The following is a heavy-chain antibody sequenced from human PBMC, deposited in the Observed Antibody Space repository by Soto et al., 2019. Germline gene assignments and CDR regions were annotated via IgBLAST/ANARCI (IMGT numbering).Heavy chain of an antibody. D-gene: IGHD3-10*01. Sequence: QLQLQESGSGLVKPSQKLSRTCTVSGGSINSGGYSWSWIRQPPGKGLEWIGYIYRSGSAYYSPSLQNRVTISVDTSKNHFSLNLTSVTAADTAVYYCAVSGRGGLDVWGQGTTVTVSS. CDR2: IYRSGSA. CDR3: AVSGRGGLDV. V-gene: IGHV4-30-2*01. CDR1: GGSINSGGYS. J-gene: IGHJ6*02.